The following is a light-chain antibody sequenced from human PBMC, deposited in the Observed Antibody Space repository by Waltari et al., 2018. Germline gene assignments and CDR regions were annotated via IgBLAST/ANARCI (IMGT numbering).Light chain of an antibody. CDR3: QQRSNWPPG. V-gene: IGKV3-11*01. J-gene: IGKJ4*02. CDR1: QSSSNY. CDR2: DTS. Sequence: EIVLTQSPATLSLSPGERATLSGRARQSSSNYLACYQRKPGQAPRPLIYDTSNRATGIPARFSGSGSGTDFTLTISSLEPEDFAVDYCQQRSNWPPGFGGGTKVEIK.